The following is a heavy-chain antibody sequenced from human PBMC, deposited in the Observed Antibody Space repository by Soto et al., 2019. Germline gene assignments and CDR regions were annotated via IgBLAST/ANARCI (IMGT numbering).Heavy chain of an antibody. CDR3: ARQNDYGDYVSYFQH. D-gene: IGHD4-17*01. CDR1: GYTFTSYD. J-gene: IGHJ1*01. V-gene: IGHV1-8*01. CDR2: MKPNSGNT. Sequence: QVQLVQSGAEVKKPGASVKVSCKASGYTFTSYDINWVRQATGQGIEWMGWMKPNSGNTGYAQKFQGRVTMTRNTSISTAYMELSSLRSEDTAVYYCARQNDYGDYVSYFQHWGQGTLVTVSS.